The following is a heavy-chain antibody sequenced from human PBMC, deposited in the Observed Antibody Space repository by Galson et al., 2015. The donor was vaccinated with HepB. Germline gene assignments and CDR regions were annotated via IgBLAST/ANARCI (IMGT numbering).Heavy chain of an antibody. CDR2: IYNSGST. CDR3: TRDMRSFTSGWRAFDI. Sequence: SETLSLTCTVSGGSISSYYWSWIRQPPGKGLEWIGYIYNSGSTNYNPSIQSRVTISVDTAKNQFSLKLRSVTAADTAVYYCTRDMRSFTSGWRAFDIWGQGTMVTVSS. J-gene: IGHJ3*02. CDR1: GGSISSYY. D-gene: IGHD6-19*01. V-gene: IGHV4-59*01.